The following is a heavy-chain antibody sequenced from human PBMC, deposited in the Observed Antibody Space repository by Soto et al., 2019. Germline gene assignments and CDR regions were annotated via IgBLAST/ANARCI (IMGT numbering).Heavy chain of an antibody. D-gene: IGHD3-3*01. V-gene: IGHV3-15*01. Sequence: DVQLVESGGDLVKPGGSLRLSCAASGFAFGDASMSWVRQAPGKGLEWVGRIKTKSSGGTTDYAAPVKGRFTISRDDSKNTVYLQMDSLKAEDTAVYSCTPLASGHYGYDFWGQGTLVTVSS. CDR1: GFAFGDAS. CDR2: IKTKSSGGTT. J-gene: IGHJ4*02. CDR3: TPLASGHYGYDF.